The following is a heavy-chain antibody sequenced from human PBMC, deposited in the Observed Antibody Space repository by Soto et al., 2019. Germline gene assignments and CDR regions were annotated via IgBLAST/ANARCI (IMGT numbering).Heavy chain of an antibody. CDR3: TTPYCTNGVCLVGFDP. D-gene: IGHD2-8*01. CDR2: IKSKTDGGTT. V-gene: IGHV3-15*01. Sequence: GGSLRLSCAASGFTFSNAWMSWVRQAPGKGLEWVGRIKSKTDGGTTDYAAPVKGRFTISRDDSKNTLYLQMNSLKTEDTAVYYCTTPYCTNGVCLVGFDPWGQGTLVTFSS. J-gene: IGHJ5*02. CDR1: GFTFSNAW.